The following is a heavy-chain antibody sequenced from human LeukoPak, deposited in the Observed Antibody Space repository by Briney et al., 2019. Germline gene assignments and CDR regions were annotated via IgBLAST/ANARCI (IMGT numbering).Heavy chain of an antibody. J-gene: IGHJ4*02. CDR1: GGSISRGDYY. D-gene: IGHD3-10*01. CDR2: IYYSGST. V-gene: IGHV4-30-4*01. Sequence: SETLSLTCTVSGGSISRGDYYWSWIRQPPGKGLEWIGYIYYSGSTYPNPSLKSRVTISVDTSKNQFSLKLSSVTAADTAVYYCARETGSGSYDSILDYRGQGTLVTVSP. CDR3: ARETGSGSYDSILDY.